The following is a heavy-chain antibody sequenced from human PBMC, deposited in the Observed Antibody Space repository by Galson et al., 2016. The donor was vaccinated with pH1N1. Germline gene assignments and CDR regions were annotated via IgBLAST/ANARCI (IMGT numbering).Heavy chain of an antibody. D-gene: IGHD2/OR15-2a*01. CDR2: IDEDGSKI. V-gene: IGHV3-7*01. J-gene: IGHJ4*02. Sequence: SLRLSCAASGFSLSSFWMTWVRQAPEKGLEWVANIDEDGSKIYYVDSVKGRFTISRDNAKNSLYLQMNSLRAEDTAVYYCSRSRGNIRAHWGQGTLVTVSS. CDR3: SRSRGNIRAH. CDR1: GFSLSSFW.